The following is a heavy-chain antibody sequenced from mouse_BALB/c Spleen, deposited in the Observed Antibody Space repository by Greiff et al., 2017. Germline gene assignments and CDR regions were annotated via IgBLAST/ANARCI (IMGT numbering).Heavy chain of an antibody. CDR3: ARSTVVPFAY. CDR2: IYPGNVNT. V-gene: IGHV1S56*01. D-gene: IGHD1-1*01. J-gene: IGHJ3*01. Sequence: QVQLQQSGPELVKPGASVRISCKASGYTFTSYYIHWVKQRPGQGLEWIGWIYPGNVNTKYNEKFKGKATLTADKSSSTAYMQLSSLTSEDSAVYFCARSTVVPFAYWGQGTLVTVSA. CDR1: GYTFTSYY.